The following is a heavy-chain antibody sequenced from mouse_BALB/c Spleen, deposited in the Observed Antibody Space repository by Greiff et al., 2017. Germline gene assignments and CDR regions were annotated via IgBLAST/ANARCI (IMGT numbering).Heavy chain of an antibody. CDR3: AREDYYAMDY. CDR1: GFTFSSYA. CDR2: ISSGGSYT. J-gene: IGHJ4*01. V-gene: IGHV5-9-4*01. Sequence: EVKLMESGGGLVKPGGSLKLSCAASGFTFSSYAMSWVRQSPEKRLEWVAEISSGGSYTYYPDTVTGRFTISRDNAKNTLYLEMSSLRSEDTAMYYCAREDYYAMDYWGQGTSVTVSS.